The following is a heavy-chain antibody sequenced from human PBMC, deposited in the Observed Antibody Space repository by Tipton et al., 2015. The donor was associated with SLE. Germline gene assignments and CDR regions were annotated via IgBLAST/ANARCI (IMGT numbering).Heavy chain of an antibody. D-gene: IGHD3-10*01. Sequence: SLRLSCAASGFTFSSYSMNWVRQAPGKGLEWVSSISSGTNYIYYADSVKGRFTISRDNAKNSLYLQMNSLRAEGTAVYYCARDYGSGSYWPLARFNWFDPWGQGTLVTVSS. CDR1: GFTFSSYS. CDR3: ARDYGSGSYWPLARFNWFDP. CDR2: ISSGTNYI. V-gene: IGHV3-21*01. J-gene: IGHJ5*02.